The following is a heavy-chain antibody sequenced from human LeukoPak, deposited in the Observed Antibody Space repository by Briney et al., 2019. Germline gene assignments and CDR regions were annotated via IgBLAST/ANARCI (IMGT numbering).Heavy chain of an antibody. J-gene: IGHJ3*01. CDR1: GFTFSTYG. D-gene: IGHD4-17*01. Sequence: GRSLRLSCAAPGFTFSTYGMHWVRQAPGKGLEWVALISYDGSNNYHADSVKGRFTISRDNSKKKLYLQMNSLRAEDTAIYYCAKDRQRVAYGGAFDLWGQGTMVTVSS. CDR2: ISYDGSNN. V-gene: IGHV3-30*18. CDR3: AKDRQRVAYGGAFDL.